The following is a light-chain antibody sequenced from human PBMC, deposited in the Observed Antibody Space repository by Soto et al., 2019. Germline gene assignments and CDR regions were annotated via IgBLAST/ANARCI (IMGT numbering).Light chain of an antibody. CDR3: QQFVSGWT. CDR2: GAS. Sequence: EIVLTQSPGTLSLSPGERATLSCRASQSIDGAYLAWFQQKPGQAPRLLIYGASRRATDIPDRFSGRGSGSEFSLTISRLEPEDFAVYYCQQFVSGWTFGQGTKLDIK. V-gene: IGKV3-20*01. J-gene: IGKJ1*01. CDR1: QSIDGAY.